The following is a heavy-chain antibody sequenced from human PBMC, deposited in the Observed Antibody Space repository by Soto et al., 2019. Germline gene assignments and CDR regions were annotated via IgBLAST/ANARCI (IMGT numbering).Heavy chain of an antibody. CDR1: GFPFSNYE. J-gene: IGHJ6*02. CDR3: AKDPYPVVVVPAANGMDV. Sequence: PGGSLRLSCAASGFPFSNYEMNWVRQAPGKGLEWVAYISSGGSTVHYADSVRGRFTVSRDNARNSLYLQMNTLRVEDTALYYCAKDPYPVVVVPAANGMDVWGQGTTVTVSS. V-gene: IGHV3-48*03. D-gene: IGHD2-2*01. CDR2: ISSGGSTV.